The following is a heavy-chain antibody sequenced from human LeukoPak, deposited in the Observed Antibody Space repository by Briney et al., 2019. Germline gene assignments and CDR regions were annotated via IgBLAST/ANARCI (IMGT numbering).Heavy chain of an antibody. Sequence: SETLSLTCTVSGGSTSSYYWSWIRQPPGKGLEWIGYIYYSGSTNYNPSLKSRVTISVDTSKNQFSLKLSSVTAADTAVYYCALLGPPFDYWGQGTLVTVSS. CDR1: GGSTSSYY. CDR3: ALLGPPFDY. CDR2: IYYSGST. D-gene: IGHD1-26*01. J-gene: IGHJ4*02. V-gene: IGHV4-59*01.